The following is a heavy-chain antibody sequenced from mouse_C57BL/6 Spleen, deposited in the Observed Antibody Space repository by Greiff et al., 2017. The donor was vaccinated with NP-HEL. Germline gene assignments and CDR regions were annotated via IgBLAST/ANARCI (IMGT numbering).Heavy chain of an antibody. CDR3: TRGPSAMDY. V-gene: IGHV5-9-1*02. Sequence: DVKLVESGEGLMKPGGSLKLSCAASGFTFSSYAMSWVRQTPEKRLEWVAYISSGGDYIYYADTVKGRFTISRDNARNTLYLQMSSLKAEDTAMYYCTRGPSAMDYWGQGTSVTVSS. CDR1: GFTFSSYA. CDR2: ISSGGDYI. J-gene: IGHJ4*01.